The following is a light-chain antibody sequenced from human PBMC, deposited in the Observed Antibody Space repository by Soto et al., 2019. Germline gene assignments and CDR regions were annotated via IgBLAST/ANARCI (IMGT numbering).Light chain of an antibody. CDR1: QSVLYSSNSKNC. Sequence: EIVMTQSPDSLAVSLGERATINCKSSQSVLYSSNSKNCLAWYQQKLGQPPKLLIYWASTRESGVPDRFSGSGSGTDFTLTISSLQAEDVAVYYCQQYHTTPYTFGQGTKVDIK. CDR2: WAS. CDR3: QQYHTTPYT. J-gene: IGKJ2*01. V-gene: IGKV4-1*01.